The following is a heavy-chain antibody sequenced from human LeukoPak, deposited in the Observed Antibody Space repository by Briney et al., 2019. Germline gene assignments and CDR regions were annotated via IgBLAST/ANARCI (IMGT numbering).Heavy chain of an antibody. Sequence: SETLSLTCTVSGGSISSGDYYWSWIRQPPGKGLEWIGYIYYSGSTYYNPSLKSRVTISVDTSKNQFSLKLSSVTAADTAVYYCARGVVVVAATPYYYGMDVRGQGTTVTVSS. V-gene: IGHV4-30-4*01. D-gene: IGHD2-15*01. CDR1: GGSISSGDYY. CDR2: IYYSGST. J-gene: IGHJ6*02. CDR3: ARGVVVVAATPYYYGMDV.